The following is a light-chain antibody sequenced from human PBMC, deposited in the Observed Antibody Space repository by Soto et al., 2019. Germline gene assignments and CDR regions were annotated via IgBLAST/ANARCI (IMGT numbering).Light chain of an antibody. Sequence: QSALTHPASLSSAPGHSITISCTGTSSDVGGYKFVSWYQQHPGKAPKLMIYEVSNRPSGVSSRFSGSKSGNTASLTISGLQAEDEADYYCGSYSGSRYVFGNGTKVTVL. CDR3: GSYSGSRYV. J-gene: IGLJ1*01. V-gene: IGLV2-14*01. CDR2: EVS. CDR1: SSDVGGYKF.